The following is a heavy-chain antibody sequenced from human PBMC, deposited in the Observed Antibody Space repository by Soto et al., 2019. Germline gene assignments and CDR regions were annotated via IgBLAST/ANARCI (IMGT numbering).Heavy chain of an antibody. Sequence: PSETLSLTXTVSGGSISSSSYYWGWIRQPPGKGLEWIGSIYYSGSTYYNPSLKSRVTISVDTSKNQFSLKLSSVTAADTAVYYCARLRMTTVTSPYYYYGMDVWGQGTTVTVSS. CDR1: GGSISSSSYY. D-gene: IGHD4-17*01. CDR3: ARLRMTTVTSPYYYYGMDV. J-gene: IGHJ6*02. CDR2: IYYSGST. V-gene: IGHV4-39*01.